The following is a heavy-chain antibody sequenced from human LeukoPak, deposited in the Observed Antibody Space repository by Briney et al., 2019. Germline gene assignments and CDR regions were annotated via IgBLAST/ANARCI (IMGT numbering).Heavy chain of an antibody. CDR1: GFTFSGSA. Sequence: QPGGSLKLSCAASGFTFSGSAMHWVRQASGKGLEWVGRIRSKANSYATAYAASVKGRFTISRDDSKNTAYLQMNSLKTEDTAVYYCTRLEGAYCGGDCYYNWFDPWGQGTLVTVSS. D-gene: IGHD2-21*02. CDR3: TRLEGAYCGGDCYYNWFDP. J-gene: IGHJ5*02. V-gene: IGHV3-73*01. CDR2: IRSKANSYAT.